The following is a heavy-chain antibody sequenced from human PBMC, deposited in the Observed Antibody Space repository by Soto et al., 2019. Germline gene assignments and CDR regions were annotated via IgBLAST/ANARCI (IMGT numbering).Heavy chain of an antibody. CDR2: IKEDGSEK. J-gene: IGHJ4*02. CDR3: GRWHAPGSSEVY. CDR1: GFSIRNYW. Sequence: EVQLVESGGGLVQPGGSLRLSCAASGFSIRNYWMNWVRQAPGKGPEWVANIKEDGSEKYYADSVKGRFTISSDNAKNSLYLQMNSMRAEDTAVDYCGRWHAPGSSEVYWGQGTLVTVSS. D-gene: IGHD3-10*01. V-gene: IGHV3-7*01.